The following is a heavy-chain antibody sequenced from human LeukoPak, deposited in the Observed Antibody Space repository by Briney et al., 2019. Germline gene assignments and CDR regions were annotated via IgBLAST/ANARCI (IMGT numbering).Heavy chain of an antibody. CDR1: GGTFSSYA. J-gene: IGHJ4*02. D-gene: IGHD2-21*02. V-gene: IGHV1-69*04. Sequence: GASVKVSCKASGGTFSSYAISWVRQAPGQGLEWMGRIIPILGIANYAQKFQGRVTITADKSTSTAYMELSSPRSEDTAVYYCAPQSAYCGGDCYWGQGTLVTVSS. CDR2: IIPILGIA. CDR3: APQSAYCGGDCY.